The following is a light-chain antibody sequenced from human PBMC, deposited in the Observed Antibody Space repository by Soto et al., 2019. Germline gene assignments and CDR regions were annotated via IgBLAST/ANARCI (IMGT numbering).Light chain of an antibody. Sequence: QSALTQPPSASGSPGQSVIISCTGTSSDVGGYNFVSWFQQHPGKAPKLMIYEVTKRPSGVPDRFSGSKSGNTASLTVSGLQAEDEADYYCISYAAGNNYLVFGVGTQLTVL. CDR2: EVT. CDR1: SSDVGGYNF. CDR3: ISYAAGNNYLV. J-gene: IGLJ2*01. V-gene: IGLV2-8*01.